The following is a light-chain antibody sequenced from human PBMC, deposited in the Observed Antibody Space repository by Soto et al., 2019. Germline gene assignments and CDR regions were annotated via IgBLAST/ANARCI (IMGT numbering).Light chain of an antibody. Sequence: DIVMTQSPDSLAVSLGERATFNCRSSQSVLYSSSNKNYLAWYQQKPGQPPKLLIYWASTRESGVPDRFSGSGSGTDFTLTISSLQAEDVAVYYCQQYCSSPSTFDQGTKVEIK. V-gene: IGKV4-1*01. J-gene: IGKJ1*01. CDR1: QSVLYSSSNKNY. CDR2: WAS. CDR3: QQYCSSPST.